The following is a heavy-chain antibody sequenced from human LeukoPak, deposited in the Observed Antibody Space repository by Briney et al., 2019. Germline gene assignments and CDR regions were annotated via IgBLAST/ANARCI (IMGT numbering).Heavy chain of an antibody. Sequence: SETLSLTCTVSGGSISSGGYYWSWIRQHPGKGLEWIGYIYYSGSTYYNPSLKSRVTISVDTSKNQFSLKLGSVTAADTAVYYCARGSELELQYWGQGTLVTVSS. CDR3: ARGSELELQY. CDR2: IYYSGST. V-gene: IGHV4-31*03. J-gene: IGHJ4*02. CDR1: GGSISSGGYY. D-gene: IGHD1-7*01.